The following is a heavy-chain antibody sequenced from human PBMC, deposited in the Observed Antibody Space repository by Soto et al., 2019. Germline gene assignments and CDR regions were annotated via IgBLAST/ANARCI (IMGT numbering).Heavy chain of an antibody. CDR3: ARGVTVFGLVSRFWFDP. CDR1: GGSISSGDYS. J-gene: IGHJ5*02. V-gene: IGHV4-30-4*01. Sequence: TLSLTCTVSGGSISSGDYSWSWVRQSPGKGLEWIGHIYNSGITYYNPSLKSRVVISIDTSRNQFSLRLNSLTAAGRAVYFCARGVTVFGLVSRFWFDPWGQGTVVTVS. D-gene: IGHD3-3*01. CDR2: IYNSGIT.